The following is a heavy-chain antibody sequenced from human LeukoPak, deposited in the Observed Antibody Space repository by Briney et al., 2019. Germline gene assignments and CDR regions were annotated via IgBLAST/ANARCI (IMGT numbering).Heavy chain of an antibody. Sequence: SETLSLTCAVYGGSFSGYYWSWLRQPPGKGLEWFGEINHSGSTNYNPSLKSRVTISVDTSKNQFSLKLSSVTAADTAVYYCARDRWGIAAAGENWFDPWGQGTLVTVSS. CDR1: GGSFSGYY. V-gene: IGHV4-34*01. CDR2: INHSGST. CDR3: ARDRWGIAAAGENWFDP. J-gene: IGHJ5*02. D-gene: IGHD6-13*01.